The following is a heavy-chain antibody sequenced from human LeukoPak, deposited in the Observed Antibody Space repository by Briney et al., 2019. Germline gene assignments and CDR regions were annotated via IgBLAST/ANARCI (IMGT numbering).Heavy chain of an antibody. V-gene: IGHV4-39*01. D-gene: IGHD6-19*01. Sequence: SETLSLTCTVSGGSIGSGGYYWSWIRQPPGKGLEWIGSIYYSGSTYYHPSLKSRVTISVDTSKSQFSLKLSSVTAADTAVYYCARLSLVAGSVDYWGQGTLVTVSS. CDR1: GGSIGSGGYY. J-gene: IGHJ4*02. CDR3: ARLSLVAGSVDY. CDR2: IYYSGST.